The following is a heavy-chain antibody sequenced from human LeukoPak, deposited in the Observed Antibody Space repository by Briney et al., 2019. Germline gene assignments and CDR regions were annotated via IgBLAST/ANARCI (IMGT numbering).Heavy chain of an antibody. CDR3: AQMRCVVYSNAFDI. J-gene: IGHJ3*02. CDR2: IYHSGST. CDR1: GGSFSGYY. V-gene: IGHV4-34*01. Sequence: KPSETLSLTCAVYGGSFSGYYWTWIRQPPGKGLEWIGEIYHSGSTDYNPSLKSRVTISVDTSKNQFSLKLSSVTAADTAVYYCAQMRCVVYSNAFDIWGQGTMVTISS. D-gene: IGHD2-8*02.